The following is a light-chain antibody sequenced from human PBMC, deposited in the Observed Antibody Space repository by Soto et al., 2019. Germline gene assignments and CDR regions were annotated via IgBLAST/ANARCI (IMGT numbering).Light chain of an antibody. CDR2: KVS. CDR1: QSLVFTDGNTY. CDR3: KEGNNWRQT. Sequence: DIVMTQSPLSLPVTLGQPASISCTSSQSLVFTDGNTYLNWFQQRPGQPPTRLIYKVSHRDCGVPDRVSGSESGTDFTLKISWVEADDVRIYFCKEGNNWRQTFGQATEGDVK. J-gene: IGKJ1*01. V-gene: IGKV2-30*01.